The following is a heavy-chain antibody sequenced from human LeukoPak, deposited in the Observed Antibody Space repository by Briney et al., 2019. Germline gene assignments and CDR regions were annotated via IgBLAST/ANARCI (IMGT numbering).Heavy chain of an antibody. CDR2: INSNSGDT. D-gene: IGHD3-10*01. CDR1: GYTFTGCY. J-gene: IGHJ4*02. CDR3: ARSVREVIDSSRAPFDY. Sequence: ASVKVSCKASGYTFTGCYIHWLRQAPGQGLEWMGWINSNSGDTNYAQKFQGRVTMTRDTSISTAYMELSSLRSDDTAVYYCARSVREVIDSSRAPFDYWGQGTLVTVSS. V-gene: IGHV1-2*02.